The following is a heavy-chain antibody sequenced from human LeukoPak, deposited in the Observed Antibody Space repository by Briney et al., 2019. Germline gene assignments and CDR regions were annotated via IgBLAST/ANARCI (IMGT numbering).Heavy chain of an antibody. CDR2: IKQDGSEK. CDR3: ARDDDWNYEDY. J-gene: IGHJ4*02. CDR1: GFTFSSYW. Sequence: PGGSLRLSCAASGFTFSSYWMSWVRQAPGKGLEWVANIKQDGSEKYYVDSVEGRFTISRDNAKNSLYLQLNSLRAEDTAVYYCARDDDWNYEDYWGQGTLVTVSS. V-gene: IGHV3-7*01. D-gene: IGHD1-7*01.